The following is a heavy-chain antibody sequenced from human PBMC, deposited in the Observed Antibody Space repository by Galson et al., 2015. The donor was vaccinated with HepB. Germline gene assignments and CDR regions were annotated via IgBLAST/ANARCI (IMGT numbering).Heavy chain of an antibody. D-gene: IGHD3-22*01. CDR1: GYTFTSYG. CDR2: ISAYNGNT. V-gene: IGHV1-18*04. CDR3: ARDRGRIYYDSSGYPDY. J-gene: IGHJ4*02. Sequence: SVKVSCKASGYTFTSYGISWVRQAPGQGLEWMGWISAYNGNTNYAQKLQGRVTMTTDTSTSTAYMELRSLRSDDTAVYYCARDRGRIYYDSSGYPDYWGQGTLVTVSS.